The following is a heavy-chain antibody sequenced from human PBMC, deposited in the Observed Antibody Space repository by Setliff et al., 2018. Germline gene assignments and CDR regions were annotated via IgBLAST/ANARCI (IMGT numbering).Heavy chain of an antibody. V-gene: IGHV4-34*01. CDR3: AVAVAGQSYYYYGMDV. CDR2: INHSGST. Sequence: LSLTCAVYGGSFSAYYWSWIRQPPGKGLEWIGEINHSGSTNYNPSLKSRVTISVDTSKNQFSLKLSSVTAADTAVYYCAVAVAGQSYYYYGMDVWGQGTTVTVSS. J-gene: IGHJ6*02. D-gene: IGHD6-19*01. CDR1: GGSFSAYY.